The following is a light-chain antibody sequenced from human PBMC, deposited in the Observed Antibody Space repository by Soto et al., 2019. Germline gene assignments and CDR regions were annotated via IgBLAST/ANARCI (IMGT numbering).Light chain of an antibody. Sequence: DIQRTQSPSTLSGSVGDRVTITCRASQTISSWLAWYQQKPGKAPKLLIYKASTLKSGVPSRFSGSGSGTEFTLTISSLQPDDFATYYCQHYNSYSEAFGQGNKVDI. J-gene: IGKJ1*01. CDR3: QHYNSYSEA. CDR2: KAS. CDR1: QTISSW. V-gene: IGKV1-5*03.